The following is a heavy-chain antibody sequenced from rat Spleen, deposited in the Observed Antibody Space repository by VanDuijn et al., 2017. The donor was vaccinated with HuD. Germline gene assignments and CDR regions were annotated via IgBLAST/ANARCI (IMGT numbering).Heavy chain of an antibody. CDR1: GLTFSYYG. Sequence: EVQLVESGGDFVQPGRSLILSCAASGLTFSYYGINWIRQAPTKGLEWVASISPDGDSTYYQDSVKGRFTISRDNAKSTLYLQMDSLRSEDTATYYCATPSNNYWGQGVMVTVSS. J-gene: IGHJ2*01. V-gene: IGHV5-19*01. D-gene: IGHD1-10*01. CDR2: ISPDGDST. CDR3: ATPSNNY.